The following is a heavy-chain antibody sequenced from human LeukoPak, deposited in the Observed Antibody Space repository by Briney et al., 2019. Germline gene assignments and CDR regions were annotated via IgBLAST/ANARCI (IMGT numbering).Heavy chain of an antibody. D-gene: IGHD5-18*01. CDR2: ISYDGSNK. Sequence: TGGSLRLSCAASGFTFSSYAMHWVRQAPGKGLEWVAVISYDGSNKYYADSVKGRFTISRDNSKNTLYLQMNSLRAEDTAVYYFAKEPYSYGRGAESGWGQGTLVTVSS. CDR1: GFTFSSYA. CDR3: AKEPYSYGRGAESG. J-gene: IGHJ4*02. V-gene: IGHV3-30*04.